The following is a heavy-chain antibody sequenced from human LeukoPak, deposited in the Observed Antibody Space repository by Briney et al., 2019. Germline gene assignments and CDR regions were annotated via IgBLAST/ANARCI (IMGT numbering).Heavy chain of an antibody. CDR1: GFNFRKYK. CDR3: ASLLSDYGDYGFRSEYYFDY. D-gene: IGHD4-17*01. CDR2: ITTSGGTA. Sequence: QPGGSLLLSCAASGFNFRKYKMNWVRQAPGKGVEGVSHITTSGGTAYYADSVKGRFTISRDNAKNSLYLQMNSLRAEDTSVYYCASLLSDYGDYGFRSEYYFDYWGQGTLVSVSS. J-gene: IGHJ4*02. V-gene: IGHV3-48*01.